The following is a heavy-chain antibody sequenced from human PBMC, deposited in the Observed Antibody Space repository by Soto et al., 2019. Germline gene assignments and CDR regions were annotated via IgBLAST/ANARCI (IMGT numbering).Heavy chain of an antibody. V-gene: IGHV3-33*01. CDR3: ARWGDDKRMDV. CDR2: IWYDGSNK. Sequence: PGGSLRLSCAASGFPFRSHGMHWVRQAPGKGLEWVAVIWYDGSNKYYADSAKGRFTISRDNSKNTLYLQMNSLRAEDTAVYYCARWGDDKRMDVWGQGTTVTVSS. D-gene: IGHD2-21*01. J-gene: IGHJ6*02. CDR1: GFPFRSHG.